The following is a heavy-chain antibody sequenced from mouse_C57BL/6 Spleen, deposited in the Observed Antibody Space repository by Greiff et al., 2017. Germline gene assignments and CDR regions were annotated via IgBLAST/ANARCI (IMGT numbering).Heavy chain of an antibody. CDR3: TRNGYSYFDY. J-gene: IGHJ2*01. CDR2: IDTETGGT. V-gene: IGHV1-15*01. CDR1: GYTFTDYE. Sequence: VQLQQSGAELVRPGASVTLSCKASGYTFTDYEMHWVKQTPVHGLEWIGVIDTETGGTAYNQKFKGKAILTADKSSSTAYMVLRSLTSEDAAVYYCTRNGYSYFDYWGQGTTLTVSS. D-gene: IGHD2-3*01.